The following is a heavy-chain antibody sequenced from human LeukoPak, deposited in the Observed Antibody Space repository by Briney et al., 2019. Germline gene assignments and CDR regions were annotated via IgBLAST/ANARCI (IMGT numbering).Heavy chain of an antibody. CDR2: INQDGSEK. Sequence: INQDGSEKYYVDSVKGRFTISRDNAKNSLYLQMNSLRAEDTALYYCAKSIAARPTYYGMDVWGQGTTVTVSS. V-gene: IGHV3-7*03. J-gene: IGHJ6*02. CDR3: AKSIAARPTYYGMDV. D-gene: IGHD6-6*01.